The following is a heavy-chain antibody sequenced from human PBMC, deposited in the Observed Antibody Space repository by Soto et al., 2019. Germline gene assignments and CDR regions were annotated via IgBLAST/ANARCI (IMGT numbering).Heavy chain of an antibody. V-gene: IGHV1-69*06. J-gene: IGHJ4*02. CDR1: GGTYSSNT. D-gene: IGHD2-21*02. Sequence: QVQLVQSGAAVKKPGSSVKISCKASGGTYSSNTXXXVRXTXGQGLEWMGGIIPLFGTANYAEKFRGRVTITADRSTNTEYMXXXXLXSXXTXXXXXXXXAACGGDCYAFDSWGQGTLVTVSS. CDR3: XXXAACGGDCYAFDS. CDR2: IIPLFGTA.